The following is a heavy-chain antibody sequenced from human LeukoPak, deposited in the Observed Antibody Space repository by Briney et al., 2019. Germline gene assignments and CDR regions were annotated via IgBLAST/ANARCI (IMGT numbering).Heavy chain of an antibody. CDR3: ARDHNTYSSSWFPNWFDP. CDR2: INPNSGGT. CDR1: GYTFTGYY. D-gene: IGHD6-13*01. Sequence: ASVKVSCKASGYTFTGYYMHWVRQAPGQGLEWMGWINPNSGGTNYAQKFQGRVTMTRDTSTSTVYMELSSLRSEDTAVYYCARDHNTYSSSWFPNWFDPWGQGTLVTVSS. J-gene: IGHJ5*02. V-gene: IGHV1-2*02.